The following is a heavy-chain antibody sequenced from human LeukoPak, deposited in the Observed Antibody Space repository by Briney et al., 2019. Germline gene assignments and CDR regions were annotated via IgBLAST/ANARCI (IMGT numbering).Heavy chain of an antibody. V-gene: IGHV1-69*02. CDR1: GGTFSSYT. J-gene: IGHJ4*02. CDR2: IIPILGIA. Sequence: SVKVSCKASGGTFSSYTISWVRQAPGHGLEWMGRIIPILGIANYAQKFQGRVTITADKSTSTAYMELSNLRSEDTAVYYCARSAYGSGSYYGAPSYYFDYWGQGTLVTVSS. CDR3: ARSAYGSGSYYGAPSYYFDY. D-gene: IGHD3-10*01.